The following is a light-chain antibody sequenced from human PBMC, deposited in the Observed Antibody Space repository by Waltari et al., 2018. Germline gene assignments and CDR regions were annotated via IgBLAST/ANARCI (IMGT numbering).Light chain of an antibody. J-gene: IGKJ2*01. CDR2: KVC. CDR1: QSLVHSDGNTY. V-gene: IGKV2-30*02. Sequence: DVVMTQSPLSLPVTIGQPASLSCRSSQSLVHSDGNTYLGWFLHRPGQAPRRLTYKVCTRESGRPDRFSGSGAGTDVIVKVSRVEAEDVVVYYCMQGTQWAYTSGQGTKLEIE. CDR3: MQGTQWAYT.